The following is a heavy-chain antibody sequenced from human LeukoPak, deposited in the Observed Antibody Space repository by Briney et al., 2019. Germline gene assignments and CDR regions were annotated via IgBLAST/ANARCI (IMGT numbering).Heavy chain of an antibody. CDR2: MNPNSGNT. V-gene: IGHV1-8*01. Sequence: GASVKVSCKASGYTFTSYDINWVRQATGQGLEWMGWMNPNSGNTGYAQKFQGRLTMTRNTSISTAYMELSSLRSEDTAVYYCARFGSSSWYVGYYYYGMDVWGQGTTVTVSS. CDR3: ARFGSSSWYVGYYYYGMDV. CDR1: GYTFTSYD. D-gene: IGHD6-13*01. J-gene: IGHJ6*02.